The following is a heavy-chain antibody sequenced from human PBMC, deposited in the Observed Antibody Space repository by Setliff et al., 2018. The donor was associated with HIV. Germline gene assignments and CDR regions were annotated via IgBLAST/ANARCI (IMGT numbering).Heavy chain of an antibody. D-gene: IGHD2-2*01. Sequence: ASVKVSCKASGGTFSSYAMHWVRQAPGQRLEWMGWINAGNGNTKYSQKFQGRVTITRDTSASTAYMELSSLRSEDTAVYYCARDRPAARGPYYYYMDVWGKGTTVTVSS. CDR3: ARDRPAARGPYYYYMDV. CDR2: INAGNGNT. V-gene: IGHV1-3*01. CDR1: GGTFSSYA. J-gene: IGHJ6*03.